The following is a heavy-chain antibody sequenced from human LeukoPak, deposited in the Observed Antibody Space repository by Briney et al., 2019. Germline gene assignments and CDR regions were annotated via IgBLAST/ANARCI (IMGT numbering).Heavy chain of an antibody. CDR1: GFIFTDYY. J-gene: IGHJ5*01. CDR2: ISSNNDYT. D-gene: IGHD3-9*01. Sequence: GGSLRLSCAASGFIFTDYYMNRIRQAPGKGLEWVSFISSNNDYTNYADSVKGRFTISRDNAKNSLYLEMNSLRAEDTAVYYCARGVFWSTSRNWFDSWGQGTLVTVSS. CDR3: ARGVFWSTSRNWFDS. V-gene: IGHV3-11*05.